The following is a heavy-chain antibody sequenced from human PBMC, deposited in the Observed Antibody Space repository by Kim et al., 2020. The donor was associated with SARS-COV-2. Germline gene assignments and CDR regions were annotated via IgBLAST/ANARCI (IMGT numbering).Heavy chain of an antibody. D-gene: IGHD3-10*01. CDR1: GFTFSSYS. J-gene: IGHJ3*02. V-gene: IGHV3-21*01. CDR2: ISSSSSYI. CDR3: ARDGRFGIYAFDI. Sequence: GRSLRLSCAASGFTFSSYSMNWVRQAPGKGLEWVSSISSSSSYIYYVDSVKGRFTISRDNAKNSLYLQMNSLRAEDTAVYYCARDGRFGIYAFDIWGQGTMVTVSS.